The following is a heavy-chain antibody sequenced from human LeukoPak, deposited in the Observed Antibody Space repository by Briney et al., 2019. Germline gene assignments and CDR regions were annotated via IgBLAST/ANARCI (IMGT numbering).Heavy chain of an antibody. Sequence: ASVKVSCKASGGTFSSYAISWVRQAPGQGLEWMGWINPNSGVTNYAQHFQGRVTVTRDTSISTASMELSRLRSDDTAVYYCARGGSSTRFEEGDFDYWGQGTLVTVSS. J-gene: IGHJ4*02. V-gene: IGHV1-2*02. D-gene: IGHD2-2*01. CDR2: INPNSGVT. CDR1: GGTFSSYA. CDR3: ARGGSSTRFEEGDFDY.